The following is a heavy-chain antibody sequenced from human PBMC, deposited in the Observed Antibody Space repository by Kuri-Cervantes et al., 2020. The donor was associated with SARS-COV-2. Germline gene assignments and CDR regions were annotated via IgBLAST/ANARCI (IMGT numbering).Heavy chain of an antibody. CDR2: FKSKAAGGTI. Sequence: GESLKISCAASGFTFSSYWMSWVRQTPGKGLEWVGRFKSKAAGGTIVYAAPVQGRFTISRDDSRNTLYLHMNSLKTEDTGVYYCATGSTSGWYRRDFDFWGLGTLVTVSS. V-gene: IGHV3-15*01. CDR3: ATGSTSGWYRRDFDF. D-gene: IGHD6-19*01. J-gene: IGHJ4*02. CDR1: GFTFSSYW.